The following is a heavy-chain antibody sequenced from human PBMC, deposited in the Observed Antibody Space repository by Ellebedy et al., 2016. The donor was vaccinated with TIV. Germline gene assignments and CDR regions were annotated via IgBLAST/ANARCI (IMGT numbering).Heavy chain of an antibody. CDR1: GCSISSYY. V-gene: IGHV4-59*01. CDR3: ARGPYGGNSIYYFDY. J-gene: IGHJ4*02. CDR2: IYYSGST. D-gene: IGHD4-23*01. Sequence: MPSETLSLTCTVSGCSISSYYWRWIRQPPGKGLEWIGYIYYSGSTNYNPSLKSRVAISVDTSKNQFSLKLSSVTAADTAVYYCARGPYGGNSIYYFDYWGQGTLVTVSS.